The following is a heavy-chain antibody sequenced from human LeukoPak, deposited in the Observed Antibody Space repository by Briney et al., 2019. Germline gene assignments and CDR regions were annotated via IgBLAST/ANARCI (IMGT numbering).Heavy chain of an antibody. V-gene: IGHV4-34*01. Sequence: SETLSLTCAVYGGSFSGYYWSWIRQPPGKGLEWIGEINHSGSTNYNPSLKSRVTISVDTSKNQFSLKLSSVTAADTAVYYCARGPSIAVAGPPVYWYFDLWGRGTLVTVSS. CDR3: ARGPSIAVAGPPVYWYFDL. D-gene: IGHD6-19*01. J-gene: IGHJ2*01. CDR2: INHSGST. CDR1: GGSFSGYY.